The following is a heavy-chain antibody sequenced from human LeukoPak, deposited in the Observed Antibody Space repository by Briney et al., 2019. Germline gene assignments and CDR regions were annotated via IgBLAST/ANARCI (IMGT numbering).Heavy chain of an antibody. D-gene: IGHD6-6*01. J-gene: IGHJ6*03. CDR2: IYYSGST. V-gene: IGHV4-39*07. CDR3: ARSIAARHYYMDV. CDR1: GGSISSSNYY. Sequence: SETLSLTCTVSGGSISSSNYYWGWIRQPPGKGLEWIGSIYYSGSTYYHPSLKSRVTISVDTSKNQFSLKLSPVTAADTAVYYCARSIAARHYYMDVWGKGTTVTVSS.